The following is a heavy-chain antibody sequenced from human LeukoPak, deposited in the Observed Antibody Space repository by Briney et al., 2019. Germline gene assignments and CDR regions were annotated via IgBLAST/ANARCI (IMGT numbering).Heavy chain of an antibody. CDR3: ARRWNYGRNYYIDV. D-gene: IGHD1-7*01. J-gene: IGHJ6*03. CDR1: GGSFSNYY. V-gene: IGHV4-34*01. CDR2: INDSGRI. Sequence: SETLSLTCAVYGGSFSNYYWSWIRQPPGQGLEWIGEINDSGRINYNPSLMTRVTVSVDTSQNQFSLRLTSVTATDTAVYYCARRWNYGRNYYIDVWGNGATVSVSS.